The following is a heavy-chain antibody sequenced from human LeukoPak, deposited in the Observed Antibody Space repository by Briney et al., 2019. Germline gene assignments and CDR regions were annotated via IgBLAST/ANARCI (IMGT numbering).Heavy chain of an antibody. Sequence: GGSLRPSCAASGFTFSTYAMNWVRQAPGKGLEWVSVIVGNGGGIHYADSVKGRFTISRDNYKSTLYLQMNSLRAEDTAVYYCAKDRIPDGKYSIDFWGQGTLVTVSS. J-gene: IGHJ4*02. CDR3: AKDRIPDGKYSIDF. CDR1: GFTFSTYA. D-gene: IGHD5-24*01. V-gene: IGHV3-23*01. CDR2: IVGNGGGI.